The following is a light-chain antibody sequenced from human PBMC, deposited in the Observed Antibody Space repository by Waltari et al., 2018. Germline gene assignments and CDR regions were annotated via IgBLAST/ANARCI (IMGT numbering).Light chain of an antibody. CDR1: QGIRND. J-gene: IGKJ2*01. V-gene: IGKV1-17*01. Sequence: DIQMTPSPSSLSASVGDRLTTTCRASQGIRNDSGWYQQKPGKAPKRLIYAASSLESGVPSRFSGSGSGTEFTLTISSLQPEDCATYYCLQHNSYPPYTFGQGTKLEIK. CDR3: LQHNSYPPYT. CDR2: AAS.